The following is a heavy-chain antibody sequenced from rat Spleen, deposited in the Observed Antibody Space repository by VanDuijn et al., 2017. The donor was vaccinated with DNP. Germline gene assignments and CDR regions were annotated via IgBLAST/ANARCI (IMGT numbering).Heavy chain of an antibody. CDR2: MWTGGKT. D-gene: IGHD1-10*01. V-gene: IGHV2-43*01. Sequence: QVQLRESGPGLVQPSQTLSLACTVSGFSLTSYHVHWLRQPSGKGLEWMGVMWTGGKTEYNSTLRSRLTITRDTSKGQVFLKRNSVQTEDTAMYFCARGNNRDHWGQGVMVTVSS. J-gene: IGHJ2*01. CDR3: ARGNNRDH. CDR1: GFSLTSYH.